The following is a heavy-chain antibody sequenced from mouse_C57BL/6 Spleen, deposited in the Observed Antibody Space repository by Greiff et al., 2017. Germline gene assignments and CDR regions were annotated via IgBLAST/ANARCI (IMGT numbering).Heavy chain of an antibody. D-gene: IGHD1-1*01. CDR3: TRSGTTVVAGDY. Sequence: VQLQQSGAELVRPGASVTLSCKASGYTFTDYEMHWVKQTPVHGLEWIGAIDPETGGTAYNQKFKGKAILTADKSSSTAYMELRSLTSEDSAVYYCTRSGTTVVAGDYWGQGTTLTVSS. V-gene: IGHV1-15*01. CDR1: GYTFTDYE. J-gene: IGHJ2*01. CDR2: IDPETGGT.